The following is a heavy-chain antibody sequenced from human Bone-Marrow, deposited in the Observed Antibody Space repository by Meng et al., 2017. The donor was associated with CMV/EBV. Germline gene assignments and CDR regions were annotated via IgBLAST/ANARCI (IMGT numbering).Heavy chain of an antibody. J-gene: IGHJ6*01. CDR3: ARRGRSSSPYYYALDV. CDR1: GGSISSYY. CDR2: IYYSGST. D-gene: IGHD2-2*01. Sequence: SETLSLTCTVSGGSISSYYWSWIRQPPGKGLEWIGYIYYSGSTNYNPSLKSRVTISVDTSKNQFSLKLSSVTAADTAVYYCARRGRSSSPYYYALDVWGQWTTVNVSS. V-gene: IGHV4-59*01.